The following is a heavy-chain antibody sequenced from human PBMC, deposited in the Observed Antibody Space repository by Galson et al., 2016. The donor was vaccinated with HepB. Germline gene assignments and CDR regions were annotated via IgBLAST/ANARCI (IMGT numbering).Heavy chain of an antibody. CDR3: ARGTVAVLATAGGIWYYDL. J-gene: IGHJ2*01. Sequence: ETLSLTCAVSGGSISDGHWWTWVRQTPGQGLEWIGEIYHTGTTNYNPSLESRVTISIDKSKSQFSLNLSSVTAADTAMYYCARGTVAVLATAGGIWYYDLWGRGSLVSVSS. V-gene: IGHV4-4*02. D-gene: IGHD2-21*01. CDR1: GGSISDGHW. CDR2: IYHTGTT.